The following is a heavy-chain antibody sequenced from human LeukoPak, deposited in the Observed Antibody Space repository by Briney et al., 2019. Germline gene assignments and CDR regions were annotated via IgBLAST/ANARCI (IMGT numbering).Heavy chain of an antibody. V-gene: IGHV3-30-3*01. CDR1: GFTFSSYA. Sequence: PGGSLRLSCAASGFTFSSYAMHWVRQAPGKGLEWVAVISYDGSNKYYADSVKGRFTISRDNSKNTLYLQMNSLRAEDTAVYYCVRSLFPQGWFGESSDYYYYYGMDVWGQGTTVTVSS. CDR2: ISYDGSNK. CDR3: VRSLFPQGWFGESSDYYYYYGMDV. J-gene: IGHJ6*02. D-gene: IGHD3-10*01.